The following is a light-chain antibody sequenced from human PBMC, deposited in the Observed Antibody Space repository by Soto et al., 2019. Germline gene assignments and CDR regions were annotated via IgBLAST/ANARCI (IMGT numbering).Light chain of an antibody. CDR1: SSDVGAYNF. CDR2: EVS. Sequence: QSVLTQPASVSGSPGQSITISCTGTSSDVGAYNFVSWYQHHPGTAPKLMIYEVSNRPSGASNRFSGSKSGNTASLTISGLQTEDEADYYCYSYAGSSNVFGTGTKLTVL. V-gene: IGLV2-14*01. J-gene: IGLJ1*01. CDR3: YSYAGSSNV.